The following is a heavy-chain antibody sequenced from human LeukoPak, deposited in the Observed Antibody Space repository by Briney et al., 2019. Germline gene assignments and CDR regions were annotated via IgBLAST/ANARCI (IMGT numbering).Heavy chain of an antibody. J-gene: IGHJ4*02. CDR2: IWYDGSKK. V-gene: IGHV3-33*08. D-gene: IGHD3-3*01. CDR3: SRANFGVDTYDY. CDR1: GFTFSSYS. Sequence: AGGSLRLSCAASGFTFSSYSMNWVRQAPGEGLEWVAVIWYDGSKKFYADSVKGRFTISRDNSKNTLYLQMNSLRVEDTAVYYCSRANFGVDTYDYWGQGTLVTVSS.